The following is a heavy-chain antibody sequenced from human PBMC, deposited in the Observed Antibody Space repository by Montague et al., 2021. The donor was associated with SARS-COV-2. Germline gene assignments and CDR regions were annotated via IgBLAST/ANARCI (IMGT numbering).Heavy chain of an antibody. Sequence: SETLSLTCAVSDDSIRRTTYYWGWIRQPPGKGLEWIGSVNYGGDSYYNPSLKSRVTMYVDVPKKQFALKLNSVTAADTAIYYCARHPTAYADFFDHWGQGILVTVSS. CDR2: VNYGGDS. V-gene: IGHV4-39*01. CDR3: ARHPTAYADFFDH. D-gene: IGHD2-21*01. CDR1: DDSIRRTTYY. J-gene: IGHJ4*02.